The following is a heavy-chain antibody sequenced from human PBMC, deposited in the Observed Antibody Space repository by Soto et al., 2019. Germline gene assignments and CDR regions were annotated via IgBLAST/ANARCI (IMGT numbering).Heavy chain of an antibody. V-gene: IGHV3-23*01. J-gene: IGHJ4*02. CDR2: ISGSGGST. Sequence: HPGGSLRLSCAASGFTFSSYAMSWVRQAPGKGLEWVSSISGSGGSTYYADSVKGRFTISRDNSKNTLYLQMNSLRAEDTAVNYCAKARYYDSSGYLYYFDYWGQGTLVTVSS. CDR1: GFTFSSYA. CDR3: AKARYYDSSGYLYYFDY. D-gene: IGHD3-22*01.